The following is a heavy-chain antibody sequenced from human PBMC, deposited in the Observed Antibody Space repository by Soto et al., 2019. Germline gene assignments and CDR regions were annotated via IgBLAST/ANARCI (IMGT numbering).Heavy chain of an antibody. CDR2: IKQDGSEK. CDR1: GFTFSSYW. V-gene: IGHV3-7*01. D-gene: IGHD2-2*01. CDR3: ARDSHCSSTSCLRRRGFKNWFDP. Sequence: GGSLRLSCAASGFTFSSYWMSWVRQAPGKGLEWVANIKQDGSEKYYVDSVKGRFTISRDNAKNSLYLQMNSLRAEDTAVYYCARDSHCSSTSCLRRRGFKNWFDPWGQGTLVTVSS. J-gene: IGHJ5*02.